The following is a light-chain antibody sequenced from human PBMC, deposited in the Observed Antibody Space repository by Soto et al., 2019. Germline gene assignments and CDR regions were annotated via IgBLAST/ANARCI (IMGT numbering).Light chain of an antibody. CDR1: QSVSNW. V-gene: IGKV1-5*01. CDR3: QQYDSYSWT. J-gene: IGKJ1*01. Sequence: DIQMTQSPSTLSASVGERVTITCRASQSVSNWLAWYQQKLGKAPKLLIYDVSSLESGVPSRFSGSGSGTEFILTISSLQPDDFATYYCQQYDSYSWTFGPGTKVDIK. CDR2: DVS.